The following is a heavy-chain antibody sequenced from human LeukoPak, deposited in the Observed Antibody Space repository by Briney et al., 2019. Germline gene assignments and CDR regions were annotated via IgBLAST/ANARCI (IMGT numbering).Heavy chain of an antibody. V-gene: IGHV3-7*01. CDR3: AKLLGDATTYDY. D-gene: IGHD1-1*01. CDR1: GFTVSSQW. Sequence: PGGSLRLSCAASGFTVSSQWMSWVRQAPGKGLEWVTIVNQDETGNYYVDCVKGRFTISRDNPENSLYLQMNSLRAEDTAVYYCAKLLGDATTYDYWGQGALVTVSS. J-gene: IGHJ4*02. CDR2: VNQDETGN.